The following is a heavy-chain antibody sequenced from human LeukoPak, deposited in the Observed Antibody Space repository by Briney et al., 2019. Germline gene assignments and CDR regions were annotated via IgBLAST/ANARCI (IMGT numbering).Heavy chain of an antibody. V-gene: IGHV1-18*01. CDR1: GYTFTSYG. CDR2: ISAYNGNT. J-gene: IGHJ4*02. CDR3: ARYPLHYSSPLMYYFDY. Sequence: ASVKVSCKASGYTFTSYGISWVRQAPGQGLEWMGWISAYNGNTNYAQKLQGRVTMTTDTSTSTAYMELSSLRSEDTAVYYCARYPLHYSSPLMYYFDYWGQGTLVTVSS. D-gene: IGHD6-13*01.